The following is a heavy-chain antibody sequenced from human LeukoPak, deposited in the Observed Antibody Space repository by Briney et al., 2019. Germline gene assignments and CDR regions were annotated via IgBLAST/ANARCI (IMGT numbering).Heavy chain of an antibody. Sequence: GGSLRLSCVASGFTFSRYWMHWVRQGPGKGLVWVARIDDDGSTIDYADSVKGRFTISRDNAKNSLYLQMNSLRAEDTAVYYCARGNWAGTGYYFDYWGQGTLVTVSS. CDR1: GFTFSRYW. J-gene: IGHJ4*02. CDR3: ARGNWAGTGYYFDY. D-gene: IGHD1-1*01. V-gene: IGHV3-74*01. CDR2: IDDDGSTI.